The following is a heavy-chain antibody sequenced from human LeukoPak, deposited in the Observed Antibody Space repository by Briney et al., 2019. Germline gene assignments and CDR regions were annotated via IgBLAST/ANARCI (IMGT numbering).Heavy chain of an antibody. V-gene: IGHV3-53*01. CDR2: IYSGGST. CDR1: GFTVSSNY. J-gene: IGHJ6*03. CDR3: AKELWFGELSPMDV. D-gene: IGHD3-10*01. Sequence: GGSLRLSCAASGFTVSSNYMSWVRQAPGKGLEWVSVIYSGGSTYYADSVKGRFTISRDNSKSTLYIQMNSLRAEDTAVYYCAKELWFGELSPMDVWGKGTTVTISS.